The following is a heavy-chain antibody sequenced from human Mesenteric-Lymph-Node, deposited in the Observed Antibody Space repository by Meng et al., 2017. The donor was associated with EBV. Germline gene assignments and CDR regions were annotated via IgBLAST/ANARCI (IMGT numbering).Heavy chain of an antibody. CDR3: IRRVRGDYFDY. Sequence: TLKVSCTTLMHPTQTPTLSFTFAGFTLFSTGVGVGWIRQPPGKALEWLALIYWDDKERYSPSLKNRLTVTKDTSKNQVVLTVTNLEPADTATYYCIRRVRGDYFDYWGQGTLVTVSS. J-gene: IGHJ4*02. D-gene: IGHD3-10*02. CDR2: IYWDDKE. V-gene: IGHV2-5*02. CDR1: GFTLFSTGVG.